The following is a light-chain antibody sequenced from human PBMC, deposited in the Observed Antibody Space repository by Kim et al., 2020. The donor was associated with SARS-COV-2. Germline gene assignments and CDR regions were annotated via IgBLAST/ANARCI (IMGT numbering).Light chain of an antibody. V-gene: IGLV3-25*03. J-gene: IGLJ2*01. Sequence: SYELTQPPSVSVSPGQTARITCSGDALPKQYAYWYLQKPGQAPVLVIYKDSERPSGIPERFSGSSSGTTVTLTISGVQAEDEADYYCQSADSSGTYYYVV. CDR2: KDS. CDR3: QSADSSGTYYYVV. CDR1: ALPKQY.